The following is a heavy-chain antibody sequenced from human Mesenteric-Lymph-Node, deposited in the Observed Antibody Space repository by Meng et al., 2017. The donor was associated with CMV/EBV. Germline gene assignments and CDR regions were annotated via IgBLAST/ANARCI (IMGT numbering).Heavy chain of an antibody. Sequence: SETLSLTCTVSGGSISTYYWDWIRQPPGKGLEWIGTIYYSGSTYYNPSLKSRVTMSLDTSKNQFSLKLTSVTAADTARYYCARDKGTWGYSSSSGFDYWGQGTLVTVSS. D-gene: IGHD1-26*01. J-gene: IGHJ4*02. CDR3: ARDKGTWGYSSSSGFDY. V-gene: IGHV4-39*07. CDR2: IYYSGST. CDR1: GGSISTYY.